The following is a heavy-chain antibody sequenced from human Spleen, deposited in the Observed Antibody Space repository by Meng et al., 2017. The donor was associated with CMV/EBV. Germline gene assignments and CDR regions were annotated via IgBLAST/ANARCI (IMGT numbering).Heavy chain of an antibody. Sequence: GESLKISCVASGFTFGSYEMNWVRQAPGKGLEWVSFISHTGSTTHYADSVKGRFTVSRDNAKNTVYLQMNSLRAEDTAVYYCARGNYYGMDVWGQGTTVTVSS. J-gene: IGHJ6*02. CDR1: GFTFGSYE. CDR2: ISHTGSTT. V-gene: IGHV3-48*03. CDR3: ARGNYYGMDV.